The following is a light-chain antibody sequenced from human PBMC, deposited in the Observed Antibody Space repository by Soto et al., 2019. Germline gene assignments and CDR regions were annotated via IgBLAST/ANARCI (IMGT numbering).Light chain of an antibody. J-gene: IGKJ4*01. Sequence: ESVLTQSPDTRSLSPGERATLSCRASQSVSSSYLAWYQQKPGQAPRLLIYGASSRATGIPDRFSGSGSGTDFTLTISRLEPEDFAVYYCQQYGSSPLTFGGGPNVDIK. CDR2: GAS. V-gene: IGKV3-20*01. CDR3: QQYGSSPLT. CDR1: QSVSSSY.